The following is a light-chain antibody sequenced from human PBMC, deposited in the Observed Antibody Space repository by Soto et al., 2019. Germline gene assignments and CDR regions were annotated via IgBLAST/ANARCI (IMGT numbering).Light chain of an antibody. V-gene: IGKV3-20*01. J-gene: IGKJ1*01. CDR1: QSVSSSY. CDR2: ATS. CDR3: QKYGTSPRT. Sequence: EIVLTQSPVTLSLSPGEIATLSCSASQSVSSSYLAWYQQKPGQAPRLLIYATSSRATGIPDRFSGSGSQTDFTLTISRLEPEDFAVYYCQKYGTSPRTFGQGNKGDIK.